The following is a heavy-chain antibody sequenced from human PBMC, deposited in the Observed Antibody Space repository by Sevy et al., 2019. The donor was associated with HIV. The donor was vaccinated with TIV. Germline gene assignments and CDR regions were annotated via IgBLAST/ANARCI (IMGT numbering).Heavy chain of an antibody. CDR1: GFTFSDYF. J-gene: IGHJ4*01. D-gene: IGHD1-26*01. CDR2: ITGSGTTL. Sequence: GGYLRLSCAASGFTFSDYFMMWIRRAPGKGLEWVSYITGSGTTLYYPDSVKGRFTISRDNSKNSLYLQMNSLRPEDTAIYYCARDLSPRETYIDYWGQGTLVTVSS. V-gene: IGHV3-11*01. CDR3: ARDLSPRETYIDY.